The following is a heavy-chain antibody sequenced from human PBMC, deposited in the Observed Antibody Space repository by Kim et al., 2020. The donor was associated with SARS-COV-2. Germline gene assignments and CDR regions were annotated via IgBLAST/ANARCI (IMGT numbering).Heavy chain of an antibody. D-gene: IGHD3-3*01. CDR3: TIVPAPTLPFWSAFG. V-gene: IGHV3-73*01. J-gene: IGHJ3*02. CDR1: GFTFSGSS. Sequence: GGSLRLSCAASGFTFSGSSIHWVRQASGKGLAWVGRIRSEANSYLTAYAASGRCRFTIYRDYSKNTAYLQINNLKTEDTAVYYTTIVPAPTLPFWSAFG. CDR2: IRSEANSYLT.